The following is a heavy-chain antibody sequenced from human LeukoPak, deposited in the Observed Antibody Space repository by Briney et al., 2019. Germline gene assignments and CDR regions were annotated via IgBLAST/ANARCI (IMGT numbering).Heavy chain of an antibody. CDR2: INPNSGGT. V-gene: IGHV1-2*02. D-gene: IGHD3-3*01. Sequence: ASVKVSCKASGYTFTGYYMHWVRQAPGQGLEWMGWINPNSGGTNYAQKFQGRVTMTRDTSISTAYMELSRLRSDDTAVYYCARVYVFWSGYSDYWGQGTLVTVSS. J-gene: IGHJ4*02. CDR1: GYTFTGYY. CDR3: ARVYVFWSGYSDY.